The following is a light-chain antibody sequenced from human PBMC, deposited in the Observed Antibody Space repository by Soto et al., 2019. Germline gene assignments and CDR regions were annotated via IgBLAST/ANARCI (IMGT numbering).Light chain of an antibody. CDR2: GAS. J-gene: IGKJ5*01. CDR1: QSVGSY. CDR3: QQRSSWPPL. Sequence: EIVLTQSPATLSLYPGERATLSCRASQSVGSYLVWYQQKPGQAPRLLIHGASNRATGIPARFSGSGPGTDFTLTISSLEPEDFAVYYCQQRSSWPPLFGQGTRLEIK. V-gene: IGKV3-11*01.